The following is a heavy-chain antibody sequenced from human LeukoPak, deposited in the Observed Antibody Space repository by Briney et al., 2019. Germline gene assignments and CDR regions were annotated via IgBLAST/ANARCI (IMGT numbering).Heavy chain of an antibody. D-gene: IGHD3-10*01. J-gene: IGHJ4*02. CDR1: GFTLTTYG. CDR2: IWYDGSKK. V-gene: IGHV3-33*01. Sequence: GRSLRLSCAASGFTLTTYGTHWLRQAPGKGLEWVAVIWYDGSKKFYGDSVKGRFTVSRDASENTMYLQMNTLRAEDTAVYYCARDGGSGIDYWGQGTLVSVYS. CDR3: ARDGGSGIDY.